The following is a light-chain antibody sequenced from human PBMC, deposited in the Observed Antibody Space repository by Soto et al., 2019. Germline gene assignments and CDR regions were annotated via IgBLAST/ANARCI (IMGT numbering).Light chain of an antibody. CDR2: GAS. V-gene: IGKV3-15*01. Sequence: EIVMTQSPVTLSVSPGERATLSCRASQSVSSNLAWYQQKPGQAPRLLIYGASTRATGFPARFSGSGSGTAFTLTTSSLQSEDFAFYYGQQYNNWPYTFGRGTKLEIK. CDR3: QQYNNWPYT. CDR1: QSVSSN. J-gene: IGKJ2*01.